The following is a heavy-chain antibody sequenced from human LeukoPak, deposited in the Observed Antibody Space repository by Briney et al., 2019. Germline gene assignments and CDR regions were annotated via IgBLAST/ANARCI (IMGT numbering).Heavy chain of an antibody. CDR2: IYYSGST. CDR3: ARDLQYYDILTGYYVGSLDP. Sequence: SETLSLTCTVSGGSVSNYYWSWIRQSPGKGLEWIGSIYYSGSTYYNPSLKSRVTISVDTSKSQFSLKLSSVTAADTAVYYCARDLQYYDILTGYYVGSLDPWGQGTLVTVSS. V-gene: IGHV4-59*02. D-gene: IGHD3-9*01. J-gene: IGHJ5*02. CDR1: GGSVSNYY.